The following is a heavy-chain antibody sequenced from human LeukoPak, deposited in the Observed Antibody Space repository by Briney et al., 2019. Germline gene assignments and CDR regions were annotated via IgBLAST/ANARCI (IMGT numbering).Heavy chain of an antibody. CDR2: ISWNGGST. D-gene: IGHD5-18*01. J-gene: IGHJ6*03. CDR1: GFTFDDYT. V-gene: IGHV3-43*01. Sequence: PGGSLRLSCAASGFTFDDYTMHWVRQSPGKGLEWVSLISWNGGSTYYADSVKGRFTISRDNSKNTLYLQMNSLRAEDTALYYCARVRGYSYGYDEFDYYYYYMDVWGKGTTVTVSS. CDR3: ARVRGYSYGYDEFDYYYYYMDV.